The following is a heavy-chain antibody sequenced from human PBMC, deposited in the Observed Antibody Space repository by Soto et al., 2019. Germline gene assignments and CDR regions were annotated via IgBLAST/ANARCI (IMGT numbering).Heavy chain of an antibody. D-gene: IGHD2-15*01. CDR1: GGTFSSYA. CDR2: VIPIFGTA. J-gene: IGHJ5*02. Sequence: QVQLVQSGAEVKKPGSSVKVSCKASGGTFSSYAISWVRQAPGQGLEWMGGVIPIFGTANYAQKFQGRVTITADESTSTDYMELSSLRSEDTAVYYCAREPLTTVVTAWWFDPWGQGTLVTVSS. CDR3: AREPLTTVVTAWWFDP. V-gene: IGHV1-69*12.